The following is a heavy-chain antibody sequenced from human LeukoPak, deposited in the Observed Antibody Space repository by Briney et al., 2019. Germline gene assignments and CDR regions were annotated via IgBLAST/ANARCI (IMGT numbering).Heavy chain of an antibody. CDR2: IYSGGST. Sequence: PGGSLRLSCAASGFTVSSNYMSWVRQAPGKGLEWVSVIYSGGSTYYADSVKGRFTISRDNSKNTLYLQMNSLRTEDTAAYYCARVEMATALDYWGQGTLVTVSS. J-gene: IGHJ4*02. CDR1: GFTVSSNY. V-gene: IGHV3-53*01. D-gene: IGHD5-24*01. CDR3: ARVEMATALDY.